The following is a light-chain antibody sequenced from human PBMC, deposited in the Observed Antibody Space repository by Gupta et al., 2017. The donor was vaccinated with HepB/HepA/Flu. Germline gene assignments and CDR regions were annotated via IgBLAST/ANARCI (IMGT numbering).Light chain of an antibody. J-gene: IGLJ2*01. Sequence: SYELTQPPSVSVSPGQTASIPCSGDKLGDKYACWYQQKPGQSPVLVIYKDSKRPSGIPERFSGSDSGNTATLTISGTQAMDEAYYYCQAWDSSTVVFGGGTKLTVL. CDR1: KLGDKY. CDR3: QAWDSSTVV. V-gene: IGLV3-1*01. CDR2: KDS.